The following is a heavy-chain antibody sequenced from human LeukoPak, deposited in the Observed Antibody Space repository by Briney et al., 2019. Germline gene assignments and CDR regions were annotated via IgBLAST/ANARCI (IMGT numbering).Heavy chain of an antibody. Sequence: VASVKVSCKASGGTFSSYAISWVRQAPGQGLEWMGGTIPIFGTANYAQKFQGRVTITTDESTSTAYMELSSLRSEDTAVYYCASPEAAVDAFDIWGQGAMVTVSS. J-gene: IGHJ3*02. CDR2: TIPIFGTA. D-gene: IGHD1-14*01. CDR3: ASPEAAVDAFDI. CDR1: GGTFSSYA. V-gene: IGHV1-69*05.